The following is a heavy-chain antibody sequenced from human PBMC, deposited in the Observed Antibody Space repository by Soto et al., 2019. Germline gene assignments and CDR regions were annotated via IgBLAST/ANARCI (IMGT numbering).Heavy chain of an antibody. CDR3: ARGLYYYDSSGTGSAFDI. D-gene: IGHD3-22*01. V-gene: IGHV3-11*06. CDR2: ISSSSGYT. CDR1: GFTFSDYY. J-gene: IGHJ3*02. Sequence: GGSLRLSCAASGFTFSDYYMSWIRQAPGKGLEWVSYISSSSGYTNYADSVKGRFTISRDNAKNSLYLQMNSLRAGDTAVYYCARGLYYYDSSGTGSAFDIWGQGTMVTVSS.